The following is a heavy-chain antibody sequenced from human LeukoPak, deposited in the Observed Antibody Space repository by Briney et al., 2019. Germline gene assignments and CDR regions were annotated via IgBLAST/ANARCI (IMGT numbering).Heavy chain of an antibody. CDR3: AKSRGVDILTGYNYFDY. V-gene: IGHV3-7*03. D-gene: IGHD3-9*01. J-gene: IGHJ4*02. CDR2: MNQDGSEI. Sequence: GGSLRLSCVGSGFTFSRYWLNWVRQAPGKGLEWVANMNQDGSEIYYLDSVKGRFTISRDNSKNTLYLQMNSLRAEDTAVYYCAKSRGVDILTGYNYFDYWGQGTLVTVSS. CDR1: GFTFSRYW.